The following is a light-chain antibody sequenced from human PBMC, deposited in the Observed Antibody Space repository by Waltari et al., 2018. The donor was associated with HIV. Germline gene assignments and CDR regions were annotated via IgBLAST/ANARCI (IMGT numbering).Light chain of an antibody. CDR2: KTS. V-gene: IGKV1-5*03. CDR3: QQYNSHSYT. Sequence: DVQLTQSPSTLSASVGDRVSITCRASQIIDYWLAWYQQKPGQPPKLLISKTSYLESGVPTRFSGSGSGADFTLTIDGLQPEDFATYYCQQYNSHSYTFGQGTKLDIK. J-gene: IGKJ2*01. CDR1: QIIDYW.